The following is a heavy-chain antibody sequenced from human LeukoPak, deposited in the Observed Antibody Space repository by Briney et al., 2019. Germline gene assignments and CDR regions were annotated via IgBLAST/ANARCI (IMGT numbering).Heavy chain of an antibody. Sequence: GGSLRLSCAASGFTFRSYGMHWVRQAPGKGLEWVAVIWYDGSNKYYADSVKGRFTVSRDNSKNTLYLQMNSLRAEDTAVYYCATAVASSSGWYVDYWGQGTLVTVSS. CDR3: ATAVASSSGWYVDY. J-gene: IGHJ4*02. D-gene: IGHD6-19*01. CDR1: GFTFRSYG. CDR2: IWYDGSNK. V-gene: IGHV3-33*01.